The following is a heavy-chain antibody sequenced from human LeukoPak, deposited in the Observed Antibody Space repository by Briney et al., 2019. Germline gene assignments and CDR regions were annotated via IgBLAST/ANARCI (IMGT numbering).Heavy chain of an antibody. D-gene: IGHD6-13*01. CDR1: GGSISSSSYY. J-gene: IGHJ4*02. V-gene: IGHV4-39*01. Sequence: PSETLSLTCTVSGGSISSSSYYWGWIRQPPGKGLEWIGSIYYSGSTYYNPSLKSRVTISVDTSKIQVSLQLSSVTAADTAVYYCARRYGVIAAPFDYWGQGTLVTVSS. CDR2: IYYSGST. CDR3: ARRYGVIAAPFDY.